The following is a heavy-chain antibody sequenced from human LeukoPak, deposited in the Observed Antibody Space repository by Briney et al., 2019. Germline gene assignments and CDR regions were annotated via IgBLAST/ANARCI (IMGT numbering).Heavy chain of an antibody. J-gene: IGHJ5*01. CDR2: IDGVGDTT. CDR3: AKWDVLLRFGDSMWSGS. Sequence: GGSLRLSCAASGFTFSSYGMSWVRQAPGKGLEWVSAIDGVGDTTYYADSVKGRFTISRDNSKNTLFLQMDRLRVEDTAVYYCAKWDVLLRFGDSMWSGSWDQGTQVTVSS. D-gene: IGHD3-3*01. V-gene: IGHV3-23*01. CDR1: GFTFSSYG.